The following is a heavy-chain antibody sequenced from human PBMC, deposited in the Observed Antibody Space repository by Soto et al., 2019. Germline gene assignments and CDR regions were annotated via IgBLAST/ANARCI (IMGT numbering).Heavy chain of an antibody. V-gene: IGHV3-30*04. D-gene: IGHD3-22*01. J-gene: IGHJ6*02. CDR1: GFSFNNFA. CDR3: VRPDEGGYSSDHHYYYALDV. Sequence: QVQLVESGGGVVEPGRSLRLSCVVSGFSFNNFAMHWVRQAPGKGLEWVAHILHDGTKEDYLESVKGRFSISRDNSKNTLYLQMNGLTTDDTSLYYCVRPDEGGYSSDHHYYYALDVWGQGTSVTVTS. CDR2: ILHDGTKE.